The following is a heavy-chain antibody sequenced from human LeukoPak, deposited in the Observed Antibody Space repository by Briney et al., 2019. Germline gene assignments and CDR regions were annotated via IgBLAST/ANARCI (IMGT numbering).Heavy chain of an antibody. CDR1: GYSFTSYW. J-gene: IGHJ5*02. Sequence: GESLKISCKGSGYSFTSYWISWVRPMPGKGLEWMGRIDPSDSYTNYSPSFQGHVTISADKSISTAYLQWSSLKASDTAMYYCARGTNSYYGSGSYSDWFDPWGQGTLVTVSS. CDR2: IDPSDSYT. CDR3: ARGTNSYYGSGSYSDWFDP. D-gene: IGHD3-10*01. V-gene: IGHV5-10-1*01.